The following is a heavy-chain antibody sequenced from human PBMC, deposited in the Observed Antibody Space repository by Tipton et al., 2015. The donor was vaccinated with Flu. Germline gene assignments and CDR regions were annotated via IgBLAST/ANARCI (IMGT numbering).Heavy chain of an antibody. CDR1: GGSISNNNYY. D-gene: IGHD5-12*01. J-gene: IGHJ3*01. CDR3: ARDLRGYRGYTGGDAFDV. CDR2: IYYGGST. Sequence: TLSLTCTVSGGSISNNNYYWGWIRQPPGKGLEWVGSIYYGGSTYYNPSLKSRVTISVDTSKNQFSLKVPAVTAADTAVYYCARDLRGYRGYTGGDAFDVWGQGTMVTVSS. V-gene: IGHV4-39*07.